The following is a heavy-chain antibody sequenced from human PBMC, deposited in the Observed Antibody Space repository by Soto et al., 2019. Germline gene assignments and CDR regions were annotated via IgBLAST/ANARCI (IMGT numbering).Heavy chain of an antibody. Sequence: GGSLRRSWAASGCSFSSCSMNWVRQAPGKGLGWGSSMSSSSRYIDYADSVKGRCTISRDNAKNSLYLQMNSLRAEETPVYYCARDVAVGARGSLGYDAFDIWGQGTMVAV. V-gene: IGHV3-21*01. CDR3: ARDVAVGARGSLGYDAFDI. CDR2: MSSSSRYI. D-gene: IGHD5-12*01. CDR1: GCSFSSCS. J-gene: IGHJ3*02.